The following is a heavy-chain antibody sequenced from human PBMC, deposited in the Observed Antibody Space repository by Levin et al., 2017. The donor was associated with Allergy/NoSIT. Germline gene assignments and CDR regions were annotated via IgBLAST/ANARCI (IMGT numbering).Heavy chain of an antibody. J-gene: IGHJ6*02. CDR1: GASISNSDSY. CDR2: IYYSGTT. Sequence: SQTLSLTCTVSGASISNSDSYWAWIRQPPGKGLEWLGTIYYSGTTYYNPSLTSRVTISLDWSRNHFSLKLSSVTAADTAVYYCVRDGGRRFGELYGYNYGFDVWGQGTTVTVS. CDR3: VRDGGRRFGELYGYNYGFDV. V-gene: IGHV4-39*07. D-gene: IGHD3-10*01.